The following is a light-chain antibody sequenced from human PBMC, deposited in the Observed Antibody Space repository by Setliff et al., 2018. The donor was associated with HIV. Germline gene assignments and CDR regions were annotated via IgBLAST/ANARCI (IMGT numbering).Light chain of an antibody. V-gene: IGLV2-8*01. CDR1: SSDVGGYNY. J-gene: IGLJ1*01. CDR2: EVT. CDR3: SSYAGTNSPYV. Sequence: QSALTQPPSASGSPGQSVTISCTGTSSDVGGYNYVSWYQQHPGKAPKFMIYEVTKRPSGVPDRFSGSKSGNTASLTVSGLQAEDEADYYCSSYAGTNSPYVFGTGTKVTVL.